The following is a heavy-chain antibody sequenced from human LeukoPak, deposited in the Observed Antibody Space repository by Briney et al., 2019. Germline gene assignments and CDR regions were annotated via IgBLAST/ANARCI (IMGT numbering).Heavy chain of an antibody. CDR1: GASITSDIFY. CDR2: IHNSRGT. CDR3: GKVGGSTNS. Sequence: PSETLSLTCTVSGASITSDIFYWNWIRQSPGKGLEWIGAIHNSRGTSYNPSLESRLTISVDPSENKFFLKMTSVTDADTATYYCGKVGGSTNSWGQGTLVTVSS. V-gene: IGHV4-30-4*01. D-gene: IGHD2-15*01. J-gene: IGHJ4*02.